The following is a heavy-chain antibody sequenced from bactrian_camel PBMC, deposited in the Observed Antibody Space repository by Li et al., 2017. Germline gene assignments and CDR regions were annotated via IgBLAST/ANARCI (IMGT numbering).Heavy chain of an antibody. CDR2: INSGGGST. V-gene: IGHV3S40*01. CDR1: GYIDDGTCS. Sequence: DVQLVESGGGSVQSGGSLRLSCAVSGYIDDGTCSMGWARQAPGKGLEWVSAINSGGGSTYYADSVKGRFTISKDTVKNTLYLQMNSLKPEDTATYYCAADFDVYDGLCLSPRDYEYWGQGTQVTVS. J-gene: IGHJ4*01. CDR3: AADFDVYDGLCLSPRDYEY. D-gene: IGHD5*01.